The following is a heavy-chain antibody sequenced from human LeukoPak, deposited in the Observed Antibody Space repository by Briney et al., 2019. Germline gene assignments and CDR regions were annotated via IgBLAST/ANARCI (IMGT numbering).Heavy chain of an antibody. CDR2: IKQDGSEK. J-gene: IGHJ5*02. V-gene: IGHV3-7*01. Sequence: GGSLRLSCAASGFTFSSFWMSWVRQAPGKGLEWVASIKQDGSEKYYVDSVKGRFTISRDNAKNSLYLQMNSLRAEDTAVYYCARGSSSSGFRFDPWGQGTLVTVSS. CDR1: GFTFSSFW. CDR3: ARGSSSSGFRFDP. D-gene: IGHD6-6*01.